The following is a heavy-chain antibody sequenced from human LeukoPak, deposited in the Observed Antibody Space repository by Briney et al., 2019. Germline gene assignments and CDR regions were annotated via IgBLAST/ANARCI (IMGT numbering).Heavy chain of an antibody. CDR1: GYTFTNYW. CDR3: ARQARFEYCYMDV. CDR2: IYPGDSHT. D-gene: IGHD3-16*01. V-gene: IGHV5-51*01. J-gene: IGHJ6*03. Sequence: GESLKISCKGSGYTFTNYWIGWVRQMPGKGLEWMGIIYPGDSHTRYSPSFQGQVTISADKTISTAFPQWSSLKASDTAMYYCARQARFEYCYMDVWGKGTTVTISS.